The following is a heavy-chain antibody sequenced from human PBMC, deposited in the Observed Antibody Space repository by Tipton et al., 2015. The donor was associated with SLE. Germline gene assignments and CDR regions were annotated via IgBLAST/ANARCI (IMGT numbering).Heavy chain of an antibody. CDR1: GSSISSDDY. V-gene: IGHV4-38-2*02. D-gene: IGHD6-13*01. CDR2: VYYSGST. J-gene: IGHJ3*01. Sequence: GLVKPSETLSLTCAVSGSSISSDDYWGWIRQPPGKGLEWIGSVYYSGSTHYNPSLKSRLTISVDTSKNLFSLTVNSVTAADTAVYYCARENVAADGALDVWGQGTMVTVSS. CDR3: ARENVAADGALDV.